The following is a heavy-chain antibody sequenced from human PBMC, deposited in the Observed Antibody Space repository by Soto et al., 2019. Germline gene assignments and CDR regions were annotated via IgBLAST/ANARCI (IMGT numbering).Heavy chain of an antibody. Sequence: QVQLVESGGGVVQPGRSLRLSCATSGFSFNSYDMHWVRQAPGKGLEWVAVISYDGSAHFYADSVKGRFTISGDDSKNMLYLQMNSLRAEDTAVYYCAKARGLTTYYYYMDAWGKGITVTVSS. CDR1: GFSFNSYD. V-gene: IGHV3-30*18. J-gene: IGHJ6*03. D-gene: IGHD3-22*01. CDR3: AKARGLTTYYYYMDA. CDR2: ISYDGSAH.